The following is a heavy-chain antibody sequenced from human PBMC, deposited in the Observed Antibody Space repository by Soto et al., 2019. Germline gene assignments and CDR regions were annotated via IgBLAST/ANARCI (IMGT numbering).Heavy chain of an antibody. J-gene: IGHJ5*02. V-gene: IGHV1-69*08. CDR3: AGDPDSHYDDSHASSYP. Sequence: QVQLVQSGAEVKKPGSSVKVSCKASGGTFSTYTITWVRQAPGQGLEWMGRIIPIIGIINYAQKFQRRVTITADTFPGTAYTERTRLRSHDTAVYYCAGDPDSHYDDSHASSYPWGQGTLVTVSS. CDR1: GGTFSTYT. D-gene: IGHD3-22*01. CDR2: IIPIIGII.